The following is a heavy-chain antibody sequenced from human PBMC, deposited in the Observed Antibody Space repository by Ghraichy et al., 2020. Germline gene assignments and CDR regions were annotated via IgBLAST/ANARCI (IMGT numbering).Heavy chain of an antibody. J-gene: IGHJ3*02. V-gene: IGHV4-59*11. CDR3: ARDLQGWGYAFDI. Sequence: SETPSLTCTVSGGSINSHYWTWIRQPPGKGLEYIGFIYYTGTTNYNPSLKSRVTISVDTSKNQFSLRLRSVTAADTAIYYCARDLQGWGYAFDIWGQGTVVTVSS. D-gene: IGHD2-21*01. CDR1: GGSINSHY. CDR2: IYYTGTT.